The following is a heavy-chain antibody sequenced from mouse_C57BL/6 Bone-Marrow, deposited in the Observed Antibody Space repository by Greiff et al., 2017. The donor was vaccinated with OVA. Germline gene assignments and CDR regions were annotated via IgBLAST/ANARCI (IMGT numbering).Heavy chain of an antibody. J-gene: IGHJ2*01. Sequence: QVQLQQPGAELVRPGTSVKLSCKASGYTFTSYWMHWVKQRPGQGLEWIGVIDPSDSYTNYNQKFKGKATLTVDTSSSTAYMQHGSLTSEDSAVYYGASRWDPFDYWGQGTTLTVSS. CDR3: ASRWDPFDY. CDR1: GYTFTSYW. CDR2: IDPSDSYT. V-gene: IGHV1-59*01. D-gene: IGHD4-1*01.